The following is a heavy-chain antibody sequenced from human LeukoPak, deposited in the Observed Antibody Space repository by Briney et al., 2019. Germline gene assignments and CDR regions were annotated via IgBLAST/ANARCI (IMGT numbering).Heavy chain of an antibody. Sequence: GASVKVSCKASGYTFTGYYIHWVRQAPGQGLEWMGWINPVSGGTKYAQKIQGRVTMTRDTSISTAYMELISLRSDDTAIYYCARDLDKGIDQEVDYWGQGTLVTVSS. CDR2: INPVSGGT. CDR1: GYTFTGYY. D-gene: IGHD6-13*01. V-gene: IGHV1-2*02. CDR3: ARDLDKGIDQEVDY. J-gene: IGHJ4*02.